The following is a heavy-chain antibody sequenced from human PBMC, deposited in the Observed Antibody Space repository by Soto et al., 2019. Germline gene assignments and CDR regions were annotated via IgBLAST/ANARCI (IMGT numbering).Heavy chain of an antibody. Sequence: SVKVSCKASGGTFSSYAISWVRQAPGQGLEWMGGIIPIFGTANYAQKFQGRVTITADKSTSTAYMGLSSLRSEDTAVYYCAREMMDSSSPDEYYFDYWGQGTLVTVSS. D-gene: IGHD6-6*01. CDR3: AREMMDSSSPDEYYFDY. CDR2: IIPIFGTA. CDR1: GGTFSSYA. J-gene: IGHJ4*02. V-gene: IGHV1-69*06.